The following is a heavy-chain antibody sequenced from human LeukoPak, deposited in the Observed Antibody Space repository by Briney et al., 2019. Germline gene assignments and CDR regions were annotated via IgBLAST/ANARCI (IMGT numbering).Heavy chain of an antibody. Sequence: PGGSLRLSCAASGYTFSEYYVSWIPHAPGKGREWVSYISSRGSTIYYADSVGRRFTISRDNATNTLYLKMNSLRAEDTAVYYCARYYYDSSGYYYFDYWGQGTLVTVSS. CDR1: GYTFSEYY. J-gene: IGHJ4*02. D-gene: IGHD3-22*01. V-gene: IGHV3-11*01. CDR3: ARYYYDSSGYYYFDY. CDR2: ISSRGSTI.